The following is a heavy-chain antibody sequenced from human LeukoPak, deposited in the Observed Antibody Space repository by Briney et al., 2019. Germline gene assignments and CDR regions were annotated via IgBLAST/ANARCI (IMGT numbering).Heavy chain of an antibody. CDR1: GGTLSSYA. CDR3: ARAHQYCSSTSCPDFDY. V-gene: IGHV1-69*01. D-gene: IGHD2-2*01. Sequence: ASVKVSCKASGGTLSSYAISWVRQAPGQGLEWMGGIIPIFGTANYAQKFQGRVTITADESTSTAYMELSSLRSEDTAVYYCARAHQYCSSTSCPDFDYWGQGTLVTVSS. CDR2: IIPIFGTA. J-gene: IGHJ4*02.